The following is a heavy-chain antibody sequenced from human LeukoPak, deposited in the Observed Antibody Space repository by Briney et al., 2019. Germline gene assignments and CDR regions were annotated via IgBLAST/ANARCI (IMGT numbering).Heavy chain of an antibody. CDR2: IYHSGST. D-gene: IGHD6-19*01. J-gene: IGHJ4*02. V-gene: IGHV4-39*07. CDR1: GGSISSSSYY. CDR3: ARDAGVMGGWSVDY. Sequence: PSETLSLTCTVSGGSISSSSYYWGWIRQPPGKGLEWIGSIYHSGSTYYNPSLKSRVTISVDTSKNQFSLKLSSVTAADTAVYYCARDAGVMGGWSVDYWGQGTLVTVSS.